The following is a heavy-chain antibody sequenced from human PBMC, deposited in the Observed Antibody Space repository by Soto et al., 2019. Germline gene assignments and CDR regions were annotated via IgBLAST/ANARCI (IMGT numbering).Heavy chain of an antibody. CDR2: ISAYNGNT. Sequence: GASVKVSCKASGYTFTSYGISWVRQAPGQGLEWMGWISAYNGNTNYAQKLQGRVTMTTDTSTSTAYMELRSLRSDDTAVYYCARVLSGGYCSSTSCYTSAVGWFDPWGQGTLVTVSS. J-gene: IGHJ5*02. V-gene: IGHV1-18*04. D-gene: IGHD2-2*02. CDR1: GYTFTSYG. CDR3: ARVLSGGYCSSTSCYTSAVGWFDP.